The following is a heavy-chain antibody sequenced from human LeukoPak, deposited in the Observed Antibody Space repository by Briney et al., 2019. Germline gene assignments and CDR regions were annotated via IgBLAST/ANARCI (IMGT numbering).Heavy chain of an antibody. CDR1: RFTFNSYA. J-gene: IGHJ4*02. D-gene: IGHD5-12*01. CDR3: ARTENSGWGYFDY. CDR2: IGGSNGIT. Sequence: PGGSLTLSCAASRFTFNSYAMSWVRQAPGKGLEWVSVIGGSNGITFYVGSVKGRFTISRDNSKDTLYLQMNSLRAEDTAVYYCARTENSGWGYFDYWGQGTLVTVSS. V-gene: IGHV3-23*01.